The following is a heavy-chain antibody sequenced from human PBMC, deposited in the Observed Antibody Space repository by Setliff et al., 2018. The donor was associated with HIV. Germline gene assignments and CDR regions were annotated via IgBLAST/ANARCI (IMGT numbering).Heavy chain of an antibody. CDR1: GYTFTGHY. Sequence: ASVKVSCKASGYTFTGHYMHWVRQAPGQGLEWMGWINPNNGASNYAQRFQGRVTMTRDTSISTAYMELSSLRSDDTAVYYCARGAWYSSGWYSSRYMDVWGKGTTVTVSS. CDR3: ARGAWYSSGWYSSRYMDV. J-gene: IGHJ6*03. V-gene: IGHV1-2*02. D-gene: IGHD6-19*01. CDR2: INPNNGAS.